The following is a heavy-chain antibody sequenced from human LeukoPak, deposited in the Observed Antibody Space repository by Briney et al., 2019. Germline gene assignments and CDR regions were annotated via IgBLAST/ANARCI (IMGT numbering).Heavy chain of an antibody. Sequence: ASVKVSCKAAGGTFSSYTISWVRQAPGQGLEWMGRIIPILGIANYAQKFQGRVTITADKSTSTAYMELSGLRSEDTTVYYCGRDSSGLKFDYWGQGTLVTVSS. V-gene: IGHV1-69*04. CDR3: GRDSSGLKFDY. CDR2: IIPILGIA. J-gene: IGHJ4*02. D-gene: IGHD3-22*01. CDR1: GGTFSSYT.